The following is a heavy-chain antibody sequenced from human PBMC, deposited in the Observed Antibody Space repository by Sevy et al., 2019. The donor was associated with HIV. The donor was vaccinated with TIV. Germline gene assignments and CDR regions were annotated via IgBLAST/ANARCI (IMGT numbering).Heavy chain of an antibody. D-gene: IGHD2-15*01. CDR1: GFTFSSYA. CDR3: AKEDCTGGSCYGGFDS. CDR2: ISGSGGRT. J-gene: IGHJ4*02. V-gene: IGHV3-23*01. Sequence: GGSLRLSCAASGFTFSSYAISWVRQAPGKGLEWVSAISGSGGRTYYADSVKGRFTISRDNSKNTLNLQMNSLRAEDTAVYYCAKEDCTGGSCYGGFDSWGQGTLVTVSS.